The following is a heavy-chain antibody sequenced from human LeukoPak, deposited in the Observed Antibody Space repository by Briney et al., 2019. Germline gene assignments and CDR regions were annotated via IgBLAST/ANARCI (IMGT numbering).Heavy chain of an antibody. J-gene: IGHJ4*02. V-gene: IGHV4-30-2*01. CDR1: GGSISSGGYS. CDR3: AGHRYYSDSSGYFNY. Sequence: PSETLSLTCAVSGGSISSGGYSWSWIRQPPGKGLEWIGYIYHSGSTYYNPSLKSRVTISVDTSKNQFSLKLNSVTAADTAVYYCAGHRYYSDSSGYFNYWGQGTLVTVSS. CDR2: IYHSGST. D-gene: IGHD3-22*01.